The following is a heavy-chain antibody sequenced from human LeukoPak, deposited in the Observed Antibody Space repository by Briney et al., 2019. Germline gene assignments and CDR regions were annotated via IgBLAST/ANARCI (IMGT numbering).Heavy chain of an antibody. CDR2: ISSSSSYI. J-gene: IGHJ4*02. CDR1: GFTVSSNY. CDR3: ARGLKIAAAGKGDY. Sequence: PGGSLRLSCAASGFTVSSNYMSWVRQAPGKGLEWVSSISSSSSYIYYADSVKGRFTISRDNAKNSLYLQMNSLRAEDTAVYYCARGLKIAAAGKGDYWGQGTLVTVSS. V-gene: IGHV3-21*01. D-gene: IGHD6-13*01.